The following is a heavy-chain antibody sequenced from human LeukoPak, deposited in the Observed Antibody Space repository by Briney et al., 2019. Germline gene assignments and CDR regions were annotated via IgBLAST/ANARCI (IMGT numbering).Heavy chain of an antibody. J-gene: IGHJ3*02. CDR3: AAVALIKYCSGGSCYSAFDAFDI. Sequence: SVKVSCKASGFTFTSSAMQWVRQARGQRLEWKGWIVVGSGNTNYAQKFQERVTITRDMSTSTAYMELSSLRSEDTAVYYCAAVALIKYCSGGSCYSAFDAFDIWGQGTMVTVSS. V-gene: IGHV1-58*02. D-gene: IGHD2-15*01. CDR1: GFTFTSSA. CDR2: IVVGSGNT.